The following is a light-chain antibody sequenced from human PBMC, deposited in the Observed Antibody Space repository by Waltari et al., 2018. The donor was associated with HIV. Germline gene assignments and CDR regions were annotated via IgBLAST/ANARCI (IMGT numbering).Light chain of an antibody. CDR2: DAS. Sequence: EIVLIQSPAILSLSPGERATLSCRASQSVTNYLAWYQQKPGQAPRLLLYDASIRATGIPDRFSGSGSVTDFNLTISSLGPEDFAVYYCQQCSDWPLSFGGGSRVEIK. J-gene: IGKJ4*01. V-gene: IGKV3-11*01. CDR3: QQCSDWPLS. CDR1: QSVTNY.